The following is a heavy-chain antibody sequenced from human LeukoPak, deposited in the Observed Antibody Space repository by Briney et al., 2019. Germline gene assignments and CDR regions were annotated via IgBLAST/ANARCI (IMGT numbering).Heavy chain of an antibody. CDR2: INPNSGGT. V-gene: IGHV1-2*02. J-gene: IGHJ4*02. CDR3: ARVGSNRDYYFDY. Sequence: ASVKVSCKASGYTFTGYYMHWVRQAPGQGLEWMGWINPNSGGTNYAQKFQDRVTMTRDTSISTAYMELSRLRSDDTAVYYCARVGSNRDYYFDYWGQGTLVTVSS. D-gene: IGHD3-16*02. CDR1: GYTFTGYY.